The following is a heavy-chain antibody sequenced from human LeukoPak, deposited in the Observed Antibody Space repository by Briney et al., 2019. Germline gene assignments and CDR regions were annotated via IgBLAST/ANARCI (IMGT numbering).Heavy chain of an antibody. J-gene: IGHJ4*02. D-gene: IGHD6-19*01. V-gene: IGHV1-2*04. Sequence: GASVKVSCKASGYTFTGYYMHWVRQAPGQGLEWMGWINPNSGGTNYAQKFQGWVTMTRDTSISTAYMELSGLRSDDTAVYYCAREHSSGWYMGFDYWGQGTLVTVSS. CDR1: GYTFTGYY. CDR3: AREHSSGWYMGFDY. CDR2: INPNSGGT.